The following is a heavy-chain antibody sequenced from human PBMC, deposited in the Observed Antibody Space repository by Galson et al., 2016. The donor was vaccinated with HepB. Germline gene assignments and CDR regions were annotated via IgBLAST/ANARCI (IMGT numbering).Heavy chain of an antibody. D-gene: IGHD7-27*01. Sequence: SLRLSCAASGFPFSTSWLAWVRQGPAGKKLEWVALMHPDGSLRFYGDSVKGRFTVSRDNAENSGYLQMNSLSDEDTATYFCARDPSWGAVDIWGQGTTVTVSS. J-gene: IGHJ3*02. CDR2: MHPDGSLR. CDR3: ARDPSWGAVDI. V-gene: IGHV3-7*01. CDR1: GFPFSTSW.